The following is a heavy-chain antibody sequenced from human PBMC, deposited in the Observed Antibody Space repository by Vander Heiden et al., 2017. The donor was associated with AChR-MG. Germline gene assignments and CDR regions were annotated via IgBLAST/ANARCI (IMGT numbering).Heavy chain of an antibody. CDR2: ISGSGGNT. V-gene: IGHV3-23*01. J-gene: IGHJ4*02. Sequence: EVQLLEPGGGLVQPGGSLSFSCAAPGFTFSNYAMTWVRQAPGKGLEWVSHISGSGGNTYYADSVKARFTISRDNSKNTVYLQMSSLRAEDTAVYYCAKDIDYYDSSGYYYSDIFDHWGQGTLVTVSS. CDR3: AKDIDYYDSSGYYYSDIFDH. CDR1: GFTFSNYA. D-gene: IGHD3-22*01.